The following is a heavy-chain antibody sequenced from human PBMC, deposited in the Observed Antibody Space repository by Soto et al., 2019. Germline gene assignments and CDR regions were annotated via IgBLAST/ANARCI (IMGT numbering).Heavy chain of an antibody. J-gene: IGHJ4*02. CDR2: VQYGGGT. Sequence: QVQLQESGPGLVKPSETLSLTCTVSGGSISSYFWSWIRQPPGKGLEWIGYVQYGGGTSYNPSLKNRVTISVDTSKNQFSLMLSSVTAAASAVYYCASQGFWGQGTLVTVSS. V-gene: IGHV4-59*12. CDR3: ASQGF. CDR1: GGSISSYF.